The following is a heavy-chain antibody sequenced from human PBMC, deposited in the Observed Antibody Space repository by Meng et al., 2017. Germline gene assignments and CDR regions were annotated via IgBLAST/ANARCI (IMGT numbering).Heavy chain of an antibody. V-gene: IGHV1-69*01. D-gene: IGHD4-23*01. CDR3: GRLGDVYGGNSEY. CDR2: VNPMFARA. CDR1: VGFCSNDA. J-gene: IGHJ4*02. Sequence: QVKGVQPGGEVKKPWSSVKVSCNASVGFCSNDANSWIRHAPGQWIEWMGGVNPMFARANYATKFQGRITITADDPTTTAYMELRSLRSEDTAVYYCGRLGDVYGGNSEYWGQGTLVTVSS.